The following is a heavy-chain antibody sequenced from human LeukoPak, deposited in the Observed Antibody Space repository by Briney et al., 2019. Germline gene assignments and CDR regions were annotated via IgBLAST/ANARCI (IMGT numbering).Heavy chain of an antibody. V-gene: IGHV4-34*01. Sequence: SETLSLTWAVYGVSFNDFYWSWIRQPPGGDLEWIGEIHHSGSIKFKPSLRSRVTISMDTPNNQFSLKLRSVTAADTAVYYCARNYYDDSDHLFDPWGQGTLVTVSS. J-gene: IGHJ5*02. CDR1: GVSFNDFY. CDR3: ARNYYDDSDHLFDP. CDR2: IHHSGSI. D-gene: IGHD3-22*01.